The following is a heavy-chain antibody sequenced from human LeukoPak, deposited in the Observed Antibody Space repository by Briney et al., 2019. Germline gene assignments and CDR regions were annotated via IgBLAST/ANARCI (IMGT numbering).Heavy chain of an antibody. D-gene: IGHD2-2*01. V-gene: IGHV3-23*01. CDR2: ISGSGGST. J-gene: IGHJ6*02. Sequence: GGSLRLSCAASGFTFSSYAMSWVRQAPGKGLEWVSGISGSGGSTYYADSVKGRFTISRDNSKNTLYLQMNSLRAEDTAVYYCAKDSSRLYYYYGMDVWGQGTTVTVSS. CDR3: AKDSSRLYYYYGMDV. CDR1: GFTFSSYA.